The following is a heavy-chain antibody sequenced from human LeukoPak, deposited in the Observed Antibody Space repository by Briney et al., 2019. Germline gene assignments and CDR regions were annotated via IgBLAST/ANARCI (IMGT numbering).Heavy chain of an antibody. CDR1: GFTFSSYA. CDR2: ISGSGGST. J-gene: IGHJ3*02. V-gene: IGHV3-23*01. Sequence: PGGSLRLSCAASGFTFSSYAMSWVRQAPGKGLEWVSAISGSGGSTYYADSVKGRFTISRDNSKNTLYLQMNSLRAEDTAVYYCARDQNGSGGAFDIWGQGTMVTVSS. CDR3: ARDQNGSGGAFDI. D-gene: IGHD3-10*01.